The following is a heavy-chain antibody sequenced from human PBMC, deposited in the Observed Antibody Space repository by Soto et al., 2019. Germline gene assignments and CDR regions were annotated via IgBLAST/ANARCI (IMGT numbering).Heavy chain of an antibody. CDR2: IYYSGST. J-gene: IGHJ6*03. CDR1: GGSISSYY. Sequence: SETLSLTCTVSGGSISSYYWSWIRQPPGKGLEWIGYIYYSGSTNYNPSLKSRVTISVDTSKNQFSLKLSSVTAADTAVYYCAGLGYCSGGSCYQDYYYYYMDVWGKGTTVTVSS. CDR3: AGLGYCSGGSCYQDYYYYYMDV. D-gene: IGHD2-15*01. V-gene: IGHV4-59*08.